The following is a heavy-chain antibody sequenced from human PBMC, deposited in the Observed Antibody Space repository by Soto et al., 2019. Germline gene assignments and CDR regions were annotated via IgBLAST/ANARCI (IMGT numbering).Heavy chain of an antibody. V-gene: IGHV4-59*12. Sequence: PSETLSLTCTVSGGSISSYYWSWIRQPPGKGLEWIGDINYSGSTNYNPSLKSRVTISVDTSKNQFSLKLSSVTAADTAVYYCARTYCSGGSCYGTYYYYGMDVWGQGTTVTVSS. CDR1: GGSISSYY. CDR3: ARTYCSGGSCYGTYYYYGMDV. D-gene: IGHD2-15*01. J-gene: IGHJ6*02. CDR2: INYSGST.